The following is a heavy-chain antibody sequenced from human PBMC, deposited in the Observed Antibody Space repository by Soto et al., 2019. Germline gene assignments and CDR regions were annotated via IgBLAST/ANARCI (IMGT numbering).Heavy chain of an antibody. Sequence: XGSLRLSCSAAGLDLGVYTMYWVRQAPGKGLEWVSYIGVRGFPIYYADSVRGRFAMSRDNANNSVFLQMDSLRAEDTAQYFCATEPFDYWGRGALVTVSS. CDR2: IGVRGFPI. CDR3: ATEPFDY. V-gene: IGHV3-48*04. J-gene: IGHJ4*02. CDR1: GLDLGVYT.